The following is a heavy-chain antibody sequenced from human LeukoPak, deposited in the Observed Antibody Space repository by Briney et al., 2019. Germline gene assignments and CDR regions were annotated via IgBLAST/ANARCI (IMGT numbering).Heavy chain of an antibody. V-gene: IGHV7-4-1*02. CDR2: INTNTGNP. D-gene: IGHD2-21*02. J-gene: IGHJ6*02. CDR1: GYTFTSYA. CDR3: AREGEEGSLWWRLTTSKSYGMDV. Sequence: ASVKVSCKASGYTFTSYAMNWVRQAPGQGLEWMGWINTNTGNPTYAQGFTGRFVFSLDTSVSTAYLQISSLKVEDTAVYYCAREGEEGSLWWRLTTSKSYGMDVWGQGTTVTVSS.